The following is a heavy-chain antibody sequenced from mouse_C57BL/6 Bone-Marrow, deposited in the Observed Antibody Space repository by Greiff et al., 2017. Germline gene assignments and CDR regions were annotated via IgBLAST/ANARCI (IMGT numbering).Heavy chain of an antibody. D-gene: IGHD2-4*01. CDR3: ARSGDYDVGAWFAY. CDR1: GYTFTSYW. V-gene: IGHV1-61*01. J-gene: IGHJ3*01. CDR2: IYPSDSET. Sequence: QVQLQQPGAELVRPGSSVKLFCKASGYTFTSYWMDWVKQRPGQGLEWIGNIYPSDSETHYNQKFKDKATLTVDKSSSTAYMQLSSLTSEDSAVYYCARSGDYDVGAWFAYWGQGTLVTVSA.